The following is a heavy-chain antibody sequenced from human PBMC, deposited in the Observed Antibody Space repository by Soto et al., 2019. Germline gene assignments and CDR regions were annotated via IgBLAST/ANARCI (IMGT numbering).Heavy chain of an antibody. CDR1: GGSISSGGSY. D-gene: IGHD1-1*01. Sequence: QVQLQESGPGQVKPSQTLALTCTVSGGSISSGGSYWSWIRQHPGKGLEWIGYIYYSGSTYYNPSLKSRVTISVDTSKNQFSLKLSSVTAADTAVYYCARDQLDHAFDIWGQGSMVTVSS. CDR3: ARDQLDHAFDI. CDR2: IYYSGST. V-gene: IGHV4-31*03. J-gene: IGHJ3*02.